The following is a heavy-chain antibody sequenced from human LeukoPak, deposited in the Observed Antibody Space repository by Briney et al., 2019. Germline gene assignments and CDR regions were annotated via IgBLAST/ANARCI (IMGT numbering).Heavy chain of an antibody. CDR3: ARHQSSSSSPWYYYYGMDV. Sequence: GASVTVSCKASGYTFTSYDINWVRQAPGQGREWMGWMNPNSGNTGYAQKFPGRVPMPRNTSISTAYMELSSLRSEDTAVYYCARHQSSSSSPWYYYYGMDVWGQGTTVTVSS. CDR1: GYTFTSYD. J-gene: IGHJ6*02. D-gene: IGHD6-6*01. V-gene: IGHV1-8*01. CDR2: MNPNSGNT.